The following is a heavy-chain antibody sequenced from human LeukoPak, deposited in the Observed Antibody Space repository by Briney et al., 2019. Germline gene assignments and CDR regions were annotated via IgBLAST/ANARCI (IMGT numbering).Heavy chain of an antibody. CDR1: GFTFSTYA. J-gene: IGHJ4*02. V-gene: IGHV3-21*01. CDR3: ATGSSSSFDY. D-gene: IGHD6-13*01. CDR2: ISGSSSDI. Sequence: PGGSLRLSCAASGFTFSTYAMNWVRQAPGKGLEWVSSISGSSSDISYADSVKGRFTISRDNAKNSVYLQMNSLRAEDTAVYYCATGSSSSFDYWGQGTLVTVSA.